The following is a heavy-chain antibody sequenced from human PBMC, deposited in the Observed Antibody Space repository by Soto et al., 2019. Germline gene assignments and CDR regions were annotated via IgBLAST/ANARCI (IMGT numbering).Heavy chain of an antibody. D-gene: IGHD2-8*01. CDR2: INAGDGNT. CDR3: ARRSPACTHY. CDR1: GYTFTSSA. J-gene: IGHJ4*02. Sequence: GASVKVACKASGYTFTSSAMHWVRQAPVQSLEWMGWINAGDGNTKYSQKFQGRVTITRDTSASTAYMELSSLRSEDTAVYYCARRSPACTHYPGQATLLTLSS. V-gene: IGHV1-3*01.